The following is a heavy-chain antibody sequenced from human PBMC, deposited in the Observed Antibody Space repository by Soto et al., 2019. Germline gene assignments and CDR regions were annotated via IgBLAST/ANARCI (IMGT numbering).Heavy chain of an antibody. Sequence: QVQRVESGGGVVQPGRSLRLSCAASGFTFGTYGMHWVRQAPGKGLEWVTVIWYDGSARYYADSVRGRFTISRDNSKNTLYLQMSSLRAEDTAVYYCARGYRDILTVYGMDVWGQGTTVTVSS. D-gene: IGHD3-9*01. CDR2: IWYDGSAR. J-gene: IGHJ6*02. V-gene: IGHV3-33*01. CDR3: ARGYRDILTVYGMDV. CDR1: GFTFGTYG.